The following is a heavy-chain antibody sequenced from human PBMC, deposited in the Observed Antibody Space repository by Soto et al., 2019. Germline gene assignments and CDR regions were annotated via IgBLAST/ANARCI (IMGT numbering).Heavy chain of an antibody. CDR3: ASGPWFSHPTYYYYGMDV. D-gene: IGHD3-10*01. CDR2: IIPIFGTA. V-gene: IGHV1-69*01. Sequence: QVQLVQSGAEVKKPGSSVKVSCKASGGTFSSYAISWVRQAPGQGLEWMGGIIPIFGTANYAQKFQGRVTITADESTSTAYMELSSLRSEHTAVYYCASGPWFSHPTYYYYGMDVWGQGTTVTVSS. CDR1: GGTFSSYA. J-gene: IGHJ6*02.